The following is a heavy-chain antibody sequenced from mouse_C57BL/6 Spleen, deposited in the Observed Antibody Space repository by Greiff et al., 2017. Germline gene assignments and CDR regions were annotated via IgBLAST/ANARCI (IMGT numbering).Heavy chain of an antibody. CDR2: FHPYNDDT. V-gene: IGHV1-47*01. CDR1: GYTFTTYP. Sequence: VKVVESGAELVKPGASVKMSCKASGYTFTTYPIEWMKQNHGKSLEWIGNFHPYNDDTKYNEKFKGKATLTVEKSSSTVYLELSRLTSDDSAVYYCARGGDYDWFAYWGQGTLVTVSA. J-gene: IGHJ3*01. D-gene: IGHD2-4*01. CDR3: ARGGDYDWFAY.